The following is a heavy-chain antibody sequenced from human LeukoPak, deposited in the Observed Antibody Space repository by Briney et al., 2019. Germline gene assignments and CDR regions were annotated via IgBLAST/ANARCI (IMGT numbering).Heavy chain of an antibody. D-gene: IGHD4-17*01. V-gene: IGHV3-15*01. Sequence: GGSLRLSCAASGFTFSNAWMSWVRQAPGKGLEWVGRIKSKTDGGTTDYAAPVKGRFTISRDDSKNTLYLQMNSLRTEDTAVYYCTETTVPYYYYYGMDVWGQGTTVIVSS. CDR1: GFTFSNAW. CDR2: IKSKTDGGTT. J-gene: IGHJ6*02. CDR3: TETTVPYYYYYGMDV.